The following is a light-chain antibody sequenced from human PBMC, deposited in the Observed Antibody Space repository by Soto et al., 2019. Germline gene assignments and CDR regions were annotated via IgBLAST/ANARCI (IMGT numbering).Light chain of an antibody. V-gene: IGKV3-20*01. Sequence: EIVMTQSPATLSVSPGERATLSCRASQRVSSDLAWYQQKPGQAPRLLIYGASSRATGIPDRFSCGGSGTDFTLTICRLEPEDFAVYYCQQYGSSPPLTFGGGNKVDIK. CDR3: QQYGSSPPLT. J-gene: IGKJ4*01. CDR2: GAS. CDR1: QRVSSD.